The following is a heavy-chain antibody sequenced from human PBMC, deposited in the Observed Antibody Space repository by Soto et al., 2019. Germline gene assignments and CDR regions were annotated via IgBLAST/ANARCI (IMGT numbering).Heavy chain of an antibody. J-gene: IGHJ4*02. CDR2: ISYDGSNK. CDR1: GFTFSSYG. D-gene: IGHD3-16*02. V-gene: IGHV3-30*18. CDR3: AKDRERELSFGVLDY. Sequence: QVQLVESGGGVVQPGRSLRLSCAASGFTFSSYGMHWVRQAPGKGLEWVAVISYDGSNKYYADSVKGRFTISRNNSKNTLYLQMNSLRAEDTAVYYCAKDRERELSFGVLDYWGQGTLVTVSS.